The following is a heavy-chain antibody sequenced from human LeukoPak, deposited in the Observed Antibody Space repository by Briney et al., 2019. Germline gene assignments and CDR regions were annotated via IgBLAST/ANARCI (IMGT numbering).Heavy chain of an antibody. CDR1: GYTFTGYY. CDR3: ARAPITMIVVVITNTFDY. D-gene: IGHD3-22*01. Sequence: ASVKVSCKAPGYTFTGYYMHWVRQAPGQGLEWMGWINPNSGGTNYAQKFQGRVTMTRDTSISTAYMELSRLRSDDTAVYYCARAPITMIVVVITNTFDYWGQGTLVTVSS. J-gene: IGHJ4*02. V-gene: IGHV1-2*02. CDR2: INPNSGGT.